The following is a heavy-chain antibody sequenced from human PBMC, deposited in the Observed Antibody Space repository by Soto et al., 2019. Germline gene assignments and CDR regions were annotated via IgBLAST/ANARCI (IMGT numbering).Heavy chain of an antibody. V-gene: IGHV3-64*02. CDR3: ARGAGWFDY. CDR1: GFTFSSYA. J-gene: IGHJ4*02. Sequence: PVGSLRLSCAASGFTFSSYAMHWVRQAPGKGLEYVSAISSNGGSTYYADSVKGRFTISRDNSKNTLYLQMGSLRAEDMAVYYCARGAGWFDYWGQGTLVTVSS. CDR2: ISSNGGST. D-gene: IGHD2-15*01.